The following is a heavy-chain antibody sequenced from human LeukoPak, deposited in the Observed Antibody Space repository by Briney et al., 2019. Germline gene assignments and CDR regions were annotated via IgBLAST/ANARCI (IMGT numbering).Heavy chain of an antibody. Sequence: GGSLRLSCVASGFSFGSNWMNWVRQAPGKGLEWVANIKQDGSEKNYVDSVKGRFTISRDNAKNSLYLQMNSLRAEDTAVYYCARLRYSDYWGQGTMVTVSS. D-gene: IGHD2-21*01. CDR1: GFSFGSNW. CDR2: IKQDGSEK. V-gene: IGHV3-7*03. J-gene: IGHJ4*02. CDR3: ARLRYSDY.